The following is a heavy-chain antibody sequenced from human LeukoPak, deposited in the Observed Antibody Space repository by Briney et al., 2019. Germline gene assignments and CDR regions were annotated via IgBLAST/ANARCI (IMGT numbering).Heavy chain of an antibody. J-gene: IGHJ4*02. V-gene: IGHV3-21*01. CDR2: ISSDSLYI. CDR3: ARHLDRGMWPRKFDY. CDR1: GFTFNSYS. Sequence: PGGSLRLSCVASGFTFNSYSMNWVRQAPGKGLEWVSSISSDSLYIFYADSVKGRFTISRDNAKNSLYLQMSSLRAEDTAVYYCARHLDRGMWPRKFDYWGQGTLVTVSS. D-gene: IGHD1-26*01.